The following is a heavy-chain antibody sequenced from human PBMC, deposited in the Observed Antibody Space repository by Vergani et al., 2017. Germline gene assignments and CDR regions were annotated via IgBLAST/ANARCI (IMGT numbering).Heavy chain of an antibody. Sequence: EVQLVESGGGLVQPGRSLRLSCAASGFTFDDYAMHWVRQAPGKGLELVSGINWNSDSIAYADSVQGRFTISRDNAKNSLYLQMNSLRAEDTALYYCVKDIAAAGNYWYFDLWGRGTLVTVSS. V-gene: IGHV3-9*01. CDR1: GFTFDDYA. CDR3: VKDIAAAGNYWYFDL. CDR2: INWNSDSI. D-gene: IGHD6-13*01. J-gene: IGHJ2*01.